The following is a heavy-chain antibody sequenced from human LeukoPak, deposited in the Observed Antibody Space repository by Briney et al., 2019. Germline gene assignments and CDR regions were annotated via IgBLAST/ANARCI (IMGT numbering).Heavy chain of an antibody. CDR2: IYTSGST. Sequence: SETLSLACTVSGGSFSCYYWSWIRQPAGKGLEWIGRIYTSGSTNYNPSLKSRVTMSVYTSKNQFSLKLSSVTAADTAVYYCARSGIAPRPTLSGYYYYMDVWGKGTTVTVSS. CDR1: GGSFSCYY. D-gene: IGHD6-6*01. V-gene: IGHV4-4*07. J-gene: IGHJ6*03. CDR3: ARSGIAPRPTLSGYYYYMDV.